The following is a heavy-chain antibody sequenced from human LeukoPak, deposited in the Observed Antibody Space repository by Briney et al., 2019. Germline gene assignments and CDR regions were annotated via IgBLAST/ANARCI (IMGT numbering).Heavy chain of an antibody. CDR3: AEEIIDGSGSYYPIFDY. CDR1: GFTFSSYG. D-gene: IGHD3-10*01. V-gene: IGHV3-30*02. CDR2: IRYDGSNK. J-gene: IGHJ4*02. Sequence: GGSLRLSCAASGFTFSSYGMHWVRQAPGKGLEWVAFIRYDGSNKYYADSVKGRFTISRDNSKNTLYLQMNSLRAEDTAVYYCAEEIIDGSGSYYPIFDYWGQGTLVTVSS.